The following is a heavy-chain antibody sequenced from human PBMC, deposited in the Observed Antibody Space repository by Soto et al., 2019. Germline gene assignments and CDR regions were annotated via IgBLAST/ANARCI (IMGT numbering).Heavy chain of an antibody. D-gene: IGHD5-18*01. J-gene: IGHJ6*03. CDR2: IYYSGST. CDR3: ARVEAMAQGYYYYMDV. CDR1: GGSISSGGYY. V-gene: IGHV4-31*03. Sequence: SQTLSLTCTVSGGSISSGGYYWSWIRQHPGKGLEWIGYIYYSGSTYYNPSLKSRVTISADTSKNQFSLKLSSVTAADTAVYYCARVEAMAQGYYYYMDVWGKGTTVTVSS.